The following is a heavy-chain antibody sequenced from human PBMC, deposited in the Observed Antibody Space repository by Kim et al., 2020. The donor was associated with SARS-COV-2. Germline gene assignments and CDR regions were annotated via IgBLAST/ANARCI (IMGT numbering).Heavy chain of an antibody. Sequence: YIPSFQGQVTISADKSISTAYLQWSSLKASDTAMYYCARLSSTVTTSIDYWGQGTLVTVSS. D-gene: IGHD4-17*01. J-gene: IGHJ4*02. CDR3: ARLSSTVTTSIDY. V-gene: IGHV5-51*01.